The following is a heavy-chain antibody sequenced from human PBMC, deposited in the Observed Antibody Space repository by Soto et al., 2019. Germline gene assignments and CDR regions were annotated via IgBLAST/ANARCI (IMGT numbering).Heavy chain of an antibody. CDR3: LRDLNYKFFFAL. Sequence: EGQVVESGGDLVQPGDSLTISCAASGFTFSTYAMSWVRQAPGKGLEWVSGIHKTGTITFYADSVKGRFTISRDNSKNTLYLHMRSLRDGDTAVYYCLRDLNYKFFFALWGQGTLVTVSS. CDR2: IHKTGTIT. J-gene: IGHJ1*01. CDR1: GFTFSTYA. D-gene: IGHD3-10*01. V-gene: IGHV3-23*05.